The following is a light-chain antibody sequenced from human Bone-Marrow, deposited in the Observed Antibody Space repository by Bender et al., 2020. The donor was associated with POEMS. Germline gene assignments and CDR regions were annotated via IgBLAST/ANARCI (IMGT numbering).Light chain of an antibody. V-gene: IGLV2-11*01. CDR2: EVT. CDR1: SSDIGGYDY. J-gene: IGLJ2*01. CDR3: ASYAGAYTWI. Sequence: QSDLTQPRSLSGSPGQSVTISCSGTSSDIGGYDYVSWYQQFPGKAPKLLIFEVTKRPSGISNRFSASKSGNTASLTISGIQPGDEGDYYCASYAGAYTWIFGGGTTVTVL.